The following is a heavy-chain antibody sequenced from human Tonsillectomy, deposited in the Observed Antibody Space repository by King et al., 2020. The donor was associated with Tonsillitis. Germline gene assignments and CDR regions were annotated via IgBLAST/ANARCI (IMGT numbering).Heavy chain of an antibody. J-gene: IGHJ4*02. V-gene: IGHV3-23*04. CDR3: AKGRELLGSECFDY. D-gene: IGHD1-26*01. CDR2: ISGSVGST. CDR1: GFTFSSYA. Sequence: VQLVESGGGLVQPGGSLRLSCAASGFTFSSYAMSWVRQAPGKGLEWVSVISGSVGSTYYADSVKGRFTIARDNSKNTLYLQMNSLRAEDTAVYYCAKGRELLGSECFDYWGQGTLVTVSS.